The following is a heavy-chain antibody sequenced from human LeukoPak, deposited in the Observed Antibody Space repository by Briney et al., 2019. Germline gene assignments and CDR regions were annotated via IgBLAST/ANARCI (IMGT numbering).Heavy chain of an antibody. D-gene: IGHD5-24*01. CDR2: ISSSSSYI. J-gene: IGHJ4*02. V-gene: IGHV3-21*01. CDR3: ARDGGYNWGYDY. CDR1: GFTFSSYS. Sequence: PGGSLRLSCAASGFTFSSYSMNWVRQAPGKGLEWVSSISSSSSYIYYADSVKGRFTIPGDNAKNSLYLQMNSLRAEDTAVYYCARDGGYNWGYDYWGQGTLVTVSS.